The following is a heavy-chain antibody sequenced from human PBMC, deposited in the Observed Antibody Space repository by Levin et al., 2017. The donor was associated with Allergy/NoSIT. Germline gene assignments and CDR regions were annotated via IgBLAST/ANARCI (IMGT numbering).Heavy chain of an antibody. D-gene: IGHD5-18*01. CDR1: GGSISSYY. CDR3: ARIHSDTAMAYYYYYGMDV. V-gene: IGHV4-59*01. Sequence: SETLSLTCTVSGGSISSYYWSWIRQPPGKGLEWIGYIYYSGSTNYNTSLKSRVTISVDTSKNQFSLKLSSVTAADTAVYYCARIHSDTAMAYYYYYGMDVWGQGTTVTVSS. CDR2: IYYSGST. J-gene: IGHJ6*02.